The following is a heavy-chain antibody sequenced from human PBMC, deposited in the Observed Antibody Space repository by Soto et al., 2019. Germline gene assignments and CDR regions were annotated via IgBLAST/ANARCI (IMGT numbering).Heavy chain of an antibody. CDR2: ISGSAGST. V-gene: IGHV3-23*01. Sequence: EVQLLESGGGLVQPGGSLRLSCAASGFTFSSYAMSWVRQAPGKGLEWVSAISGSAGSTYYADSVKGRFTISRDNSKNTLYLQMNSLRADDTAVYYCAKPAGSGWWTFDYWGQGALVTVSS. CDR3: AKPAGSGWWTFDY. J-gene: IGHJ4*02. CDR1: GFTFSSYA. D-gene: IGHD6-19*01.